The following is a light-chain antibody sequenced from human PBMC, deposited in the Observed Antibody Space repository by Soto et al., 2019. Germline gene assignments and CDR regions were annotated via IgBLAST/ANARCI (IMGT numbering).Light chain of an antibody. V-gene: IGKV1-39*01. CDR2: AAS. J-gene: IGKJ5*01. Sequence: DVQMTQSPSSLSASVGDRVTIACRASQSISSYLNWYQQKPGKAPKLLIYAASSLQSGVPSRFSGSGSGTDFTLTISSLQPEDFATYYCQQTYIIPITFGQGTLLEIK. CDR1: QSISSY. CDR3: QQTYIIPIT.